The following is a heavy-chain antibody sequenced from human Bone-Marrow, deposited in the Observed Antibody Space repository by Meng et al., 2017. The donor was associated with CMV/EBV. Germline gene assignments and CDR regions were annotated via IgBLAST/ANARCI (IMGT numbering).Heavy chain of an antibody. J-gene: IGHJ4*02. CDR3: VCSGYDSLNFDY. CDR2: IYYSGST. D-gene: IGHD5-12*01. Sequence: QVQLQESGPGLVKPSETLSLTCTVSGGSISSSSYYWGWIRQPPGKGLEWIGSIYYSGSTYYNPSLKSRVTISVDTSKNQFSLKLSSVTAADTAVYYCVCSGYDSLNFDYWGQGTLVTVSS. V-gene: IGHV4-39*01. CDR1: GGSISSSSYY.